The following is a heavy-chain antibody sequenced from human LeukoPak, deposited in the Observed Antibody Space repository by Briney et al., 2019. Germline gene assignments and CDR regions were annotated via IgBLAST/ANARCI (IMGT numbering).Heavy chain of an antibody. Sequence: GASVTVSCKASGYSFTDNYFFWIRQAPGQGLDWVGGINPRSGSTEYAQEYEARVRMTNVTSSNTVYMVLSSLTSDDTAVYYCARGASYYASGSFYPWGQGTLVTVSS. CDR1: GYSFTDNY. V-gene: IGHV1-2*02. J-gene: IGHJ5*02. D-gene: IGHD3-10*01. CDR3: ARGASYYASGSFYP. CDR2: INPRSGST.